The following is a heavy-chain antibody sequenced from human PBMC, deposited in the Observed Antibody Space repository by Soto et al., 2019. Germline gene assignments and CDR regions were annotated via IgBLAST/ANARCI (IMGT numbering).Heavy chain of an antibody. CDR2: MYYSGNS. V-gene: IGHV4-39*01. D-gene: IGHD5-12*01. CDR3: ARQRMLRLKPDFDI. J-gene: IGHJ4*02. Sequence: LSLTCSVSGGSTSDKSYFWGWVRQSPGKGLEWIGSMYYSGNSYYNPSLKSRVAISVDTSRNQFSLKLRSVTAADTAVYFCARQRMLRLKPDFDIWGQGTLVTVSS. CDR1: GGSTSDKSYF.